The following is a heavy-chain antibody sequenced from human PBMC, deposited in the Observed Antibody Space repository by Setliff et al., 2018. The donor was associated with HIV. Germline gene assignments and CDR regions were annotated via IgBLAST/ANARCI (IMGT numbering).Heavy chain of an antibody. Sequence: GGSLRLSCGASGFTFTNYWMHWIRQVPGKGLVWVSRINYDRITTSYADSVRGRFTISRDNAKNTVYLQMNSLRVDDTAIYYCAREGATTAGFDIWGHGTMVTVSS. D-gene: IGHD6-19*01. CDR1: GFTFTNYW. J-gene: IGHJ3*02. V-gene: IGHV3-74*01. CDR3: AREGATTAGFDI. CDR2: INYDRITT.